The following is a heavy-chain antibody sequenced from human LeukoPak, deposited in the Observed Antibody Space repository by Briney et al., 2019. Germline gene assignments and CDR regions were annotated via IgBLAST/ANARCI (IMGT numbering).Heavy chain of an antibody. D-gene: IGHD3-22*01. Sequence: ASVKVSCKASGYTFTSYGISWVRQAPGQGLEWMGWIGAYNGNTNYAQKLQGRVTMTTDTPTSTAYMELRSLRSDDTAVYYCARRTRDYYDSSALHYWGQGTLVTVSS. J-gene: IGHJ4*02. V-gene: IGHV1-18*01. CDR2: IGAYNGNT. CDR3: ARRTRDYYDSSALHY. CDR1: GYTFTSYG.